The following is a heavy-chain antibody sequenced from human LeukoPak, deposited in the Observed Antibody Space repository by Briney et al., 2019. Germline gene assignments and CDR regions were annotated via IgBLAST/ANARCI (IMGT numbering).Heavy chain of an antibody. CDR2: IAFDDTDR. J-gene: IGHJ4*02. V-gene: IGHV3-30*04. Sequence: GGSLRLSFAASGFIFGDYAMHWVRQAPGKGLEWVAAIAFDDTDRYYIDSVKGRFTISRDDSKNTLYLHMTSLRAEDTAVYYCTNSDDYGDYWGQGTLVTVSS. CDR1: GFIFGDYA. CDR3: TNSDDYGDY.